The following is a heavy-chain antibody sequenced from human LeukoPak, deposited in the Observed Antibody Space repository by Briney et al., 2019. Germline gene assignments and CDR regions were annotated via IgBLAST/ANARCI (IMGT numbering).Heavy chain of an antibody. CDR1: GFTFSSSW. D-gene: IGHD2-8*02. CDR3: ARVSCAGGGCYSDY. CDR2: IKQDGTGK. V-gene: IGHV3-7*05. Sequence: PGGSLRLTCTASGFTFSSSWKNWCRHAPPKGLQGVANIKQDGTGKYYMHSLKSRFTISRDNAKNPLSLKMNTLRAADTAVYYCARVSCAGGGCYSDYWGQGTLVTVFS. J-gene: IGHJ4*02.